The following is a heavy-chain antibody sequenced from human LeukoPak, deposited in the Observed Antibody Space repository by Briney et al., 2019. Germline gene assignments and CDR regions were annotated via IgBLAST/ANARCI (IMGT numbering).Heavy chain of an antibody. CDR3: AKDRSSRYDFWSGSFSHYYYYYMDV. CDR2: ISGGSA. J-gene: IGHJ6*03. Sequence: GGSLRPSCAASRFTFSSYAMSWVRQAPGKGLEWVSAISGGSADYANSVKGRFSISIDNSKNTLYLQMNSLRAEDTAVYYCAKDRSSRYDFWSGSFSHYYYYYMDVWGKGTTVTVSS. V-gene: IGHV3-23*01. D-gene: IGHD3-3*01. CDR1: RFTFSSYA.